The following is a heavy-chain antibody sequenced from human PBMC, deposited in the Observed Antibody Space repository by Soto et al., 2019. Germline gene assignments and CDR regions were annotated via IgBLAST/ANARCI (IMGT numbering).Heavy chain of an antibody. J-gene: IGHJ4*02. Sequence: SETLSLTCTVSGGSITSDSYYWGWIRQSPGKGLEWIGSIYYSGTTYYNPSLKSQVTISVDTSKIQFSLNLSSVTAADTAIYYCAGIWFGELGVYYWGQGTLVTVSS. CDR1: GGSITSDSYY. CDR2: IYYSGTT. CDR3: AGIWFGELGVYY. D-gene: IGHD3-10*01. V-gene: IGHV4-39*01.